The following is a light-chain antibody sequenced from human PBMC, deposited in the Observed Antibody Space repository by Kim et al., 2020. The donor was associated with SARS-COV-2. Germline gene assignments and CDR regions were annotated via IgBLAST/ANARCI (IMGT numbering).Light chain of an antibody. J-gene: IGKJ3*01. CDR1: QDISNY. Sequence: DIQMTQSPSSLSASVGDRVTITCQASQDISNYLNWYQQKTGKAPKLLIYDASNLETGVPSRFSGSGSGTDFTFTISSLQPEDIATYYCQQYDKGFTFGPGTKVDIK. CDR3: QQYDKGFT. V-gene: IGKV1-33*01. CDR2: DAS.